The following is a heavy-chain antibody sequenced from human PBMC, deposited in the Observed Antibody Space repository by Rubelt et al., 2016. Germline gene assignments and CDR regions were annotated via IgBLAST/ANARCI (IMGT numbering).Heavy chain of an antibody. Sequence: QVQLVQSGAEVKKPGASVKVSCKASGYTFTGYYMHWVRQAPGQGLEWMGWINPNSGGTIFAQKFQGRVTMTRDTSIIIAYMELSRLRSDDTAVYYCAREPQPDAFDIWGQGTMVTASS. CDR1: GYTFTGYY. J-gene: IGHJ3*02. CDR3: AREPQPDAFDI. CDR2: INPNSGGT. V-gene: IGHV1-2*02. D-gene: IGHD1-1*01.